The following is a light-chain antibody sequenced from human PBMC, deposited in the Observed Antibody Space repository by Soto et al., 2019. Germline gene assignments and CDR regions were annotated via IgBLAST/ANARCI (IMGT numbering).Light chain of an antibody. J-gene: IGKJ4*01. CDR3: QQRNNWPPT. CDR1: QSVRND. V-gene: IGKV3-11*01. Sequence: EIVLTQSPATLFLSPGERATLSCRASQSVRNDLVWYHQKRGQAPRLLIYSASNSAAGIPPRFSASGSGTDFTLTISSLEPEDFAVYYCQQRNNWPPTFGGGTKVEMK. CDR2: SAS.